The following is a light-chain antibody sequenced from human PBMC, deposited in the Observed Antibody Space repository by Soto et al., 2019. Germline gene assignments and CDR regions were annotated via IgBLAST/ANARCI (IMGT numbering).Light chain of an antibody. CDR2: HVT. Sequence: QSVLTQPASMSGSPGQSITISCTGTSSDVGGYNFVSWYQQHPGKAPKLMIHHVTNRPSGVSSRFSGSKSGNTASLTISGLQAEDEADYYCSSYTSNITPYVFGTGSKVTVL. CDR1: SSDVGGYNF. CDR3: SSYTSNITPYV. V-gene: IGLV2-14*01. J-gene: IGLJ1*01.